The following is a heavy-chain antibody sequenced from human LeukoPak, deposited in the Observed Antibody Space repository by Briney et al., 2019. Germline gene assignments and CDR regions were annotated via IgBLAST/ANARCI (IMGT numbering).Heavy chain of an antibody. CDR3: ARLRLYWDGLDV. Sequence: PGGSLRLSCAASGLTVSNDYMSWVRQAPGKGLEWVSVIYADSSTYYAKSVKGRFTISRDNSKNTLYLQMNSLRAEDTAVFYCARLRLYWDGLDVWGQGTTVTVSS. CDR2: IYADSST. D-gene: IGHD2-15*01. V-gene: IGHV3-53*01. J-gene: IGHJ6*02. CDR1: GLTVSNDY.